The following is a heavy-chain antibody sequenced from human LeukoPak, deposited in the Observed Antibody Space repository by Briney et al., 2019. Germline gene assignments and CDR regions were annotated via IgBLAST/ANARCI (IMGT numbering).Heavy chain of an antibody. Sequence: PSQSLSLTCAVTVGSISSGSNYWSWIRQHPGKGLELIGYIYYSGSTYYNPSLKSRVTISVDTSKNQFSLKLSSVTAADTAVYYCARASGWGGFPWFDPWGQGTLVTVSS. CDR1: VGSISSGSNY. J-gene: IGHJ5*02. CDR3: ARASGWGGFPWFDP. V-gene: IGHV4-30-4*08. D-gene: IGHD3-10*01. CDR2: IYYSGST.